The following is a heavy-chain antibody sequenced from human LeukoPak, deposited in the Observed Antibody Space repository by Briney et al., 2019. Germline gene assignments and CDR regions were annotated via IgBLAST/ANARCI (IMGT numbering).Heavy chain of an antibody. CDR1: GGSISSYY. D-gene: IGHD5-18*01. CDR2: IYYSGST. Sequence: SETLSLTCTVSGGSISSYYWSWIRQPPGKGLEWIGYIYYSGSTNYNPSLKSRVTISVDTSKNQFSLKLSSVTAADTAVYYCAKGGYSYGFLFDYWGQGTLVTVSS. J-gene: IGHJ4*02. V-gene: IGHV4-59*12. CDR3: AKGGYSYGFLFDY.